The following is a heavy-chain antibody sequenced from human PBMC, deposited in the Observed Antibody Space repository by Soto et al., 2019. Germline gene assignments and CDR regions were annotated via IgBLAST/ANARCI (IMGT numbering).Heavy chain of an antibody. CDR3: ARSQGSSTSLEIYYYYYYGMDA. CDR2: IIPIPGTA. CDR1: GGTFGSYA. J-gene: IGHJ6*02. D-gene: IGHD2-2*01. Sequence: QVQLVQSGAEVKKPGSSVKVSCKASGGTFGSYAISWVRQAPGQGLEWMGGIIPIPGTANYAQKFQGRVTIAADESTSTAYMGLSSLRSEDTAVYYCARSQGSSTSLEIYYYYYYGMDAWGQGTTVTVSS. V-gene: IGHV1-69*01.